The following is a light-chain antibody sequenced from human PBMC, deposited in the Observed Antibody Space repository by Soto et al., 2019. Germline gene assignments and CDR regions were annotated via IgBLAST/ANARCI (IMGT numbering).Light chain of an antibody. CDR2: KAS. J-gene: IGKJ1*01. CDR1: QSISSW. V-gene: IGKV1-5*03. Sequence: DIQMTHSPSTLSASVGDRVTITCRASQSISSWLAWYQQKPGKAPKLLIYKASSLESGVPSRFSGSGSGTEFTLTISSLQAEDFATYYCLQHYRYPRTFGQGTKVDI. CDR3: LQHYRYPRT.